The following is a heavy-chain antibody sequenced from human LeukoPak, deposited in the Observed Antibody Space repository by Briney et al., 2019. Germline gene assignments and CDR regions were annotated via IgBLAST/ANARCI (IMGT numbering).Heavy chain of an antibody. J-gene: IGHJ4*02. CDR3: ARGGYSYGYDY. Sequence: SETLSLTCTVSGGSISSSSYYWGWIRQPPGKGLEWIGSIYYSGSTYYNPSLKSRVTVSVDTSKNQFSLKLSSVTAADTAVYYCARGGYSYGYDYWGQGTLVTVSS. CDR1: GGSISSSSYY. CDR2: IYYSGST. D-gene: IGHD5-18*01. V-gene: IGHV4-39*07.